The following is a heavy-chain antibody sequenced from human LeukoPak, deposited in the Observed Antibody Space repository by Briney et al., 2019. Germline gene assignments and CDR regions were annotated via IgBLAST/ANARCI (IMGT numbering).Heavy chain of an antibody. CDR3: ARGRGYCSGGSCYYYYYMDV. D-gene: IGHD2-15*01. CDR1: GYTFTGYY. CDR2: INPNSGGT. J-gene: IGHJ6*03. Sequence: ASVKVSCKASGYTFTGYYMHWVRQAPGQGLEWMGWINPNSGGTNYAQKFQGRVTMTRDPSISTAYMELNRLRSDDTAVYYCARGRGYCSGGSCYYYYYMDVWGKGTTVTVSS. V-gene: IGHV1-2*02.